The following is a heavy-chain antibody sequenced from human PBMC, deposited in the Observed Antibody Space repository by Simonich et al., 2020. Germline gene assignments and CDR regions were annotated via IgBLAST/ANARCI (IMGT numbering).Heavy chain of an antibody. V-gene: IGHV3-33*01. Sequence: QVQLVESGGGVVQPGRSLRLSCAASGFTFSRYGMHWVRQAPGNGREWGAGIWYDGRNKYYEDTVKGRFTISRDNSKNTLYLQRNSLRAEDTAVYYCARAYSSSWYNWFDPWGQGTLVTVSS. CDR2: IWYDGRNK. D-gene: IGHD6-13*01. J-gene: IGHJ5*02. CDR1: GFTFSRYG. CDR3: ARAYSSSWYNWFDP.